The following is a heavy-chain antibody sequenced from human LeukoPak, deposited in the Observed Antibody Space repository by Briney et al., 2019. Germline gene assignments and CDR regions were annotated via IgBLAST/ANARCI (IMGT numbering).Heavy chain of an antibody. J-gene: IGHJ4*02. CDR1: GFTFSTYA. V-gene: IGHV3-30-3*01. CDR2: ISYDGSNK. D-gene: IGHD3-9*01. CDR3: ARNFKPLYDILTGYYPGDY. Sequence: LPGGSLRLSCSAPGFTFSTYAMHWVRQAPGKGLEWVAVISYDGSNKYYADSVKGRFTISRDNSKNTLYLQMNSLRPEDTAVYYCARNFKPLYDILTGYYPGDYWGQGTLVTVSS.